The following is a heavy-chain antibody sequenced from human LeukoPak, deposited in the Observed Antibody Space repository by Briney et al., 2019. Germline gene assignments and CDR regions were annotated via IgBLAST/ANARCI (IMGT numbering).Heavy chain of an antibody. D-gene: IGHD6-6*01. J-gene: IGHJ4*02. CDR2: TWYDGSNK. V-gene: IGHV3-33*01. CDR3: ARSSSSSGSYLDY. Sequence: GGSLRLSCAASGFTFSSYGMHWVRQAPGKGLEWVAVTWYDGSNKYYADSVKGRFTISRDNSKNTLYLQMNSLRAEDTAVYYCARSSSSSGSYLDYWGQRTLVTVSS. CDR1: GFTFSSYG.